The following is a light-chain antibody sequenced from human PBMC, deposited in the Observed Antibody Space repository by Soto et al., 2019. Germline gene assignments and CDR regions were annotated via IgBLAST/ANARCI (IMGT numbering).Light chain of an antibody. V-gene: IGKV3-20*01. CDR2: AAS. CDR3: QQYDSSPLT. CDR1: QNVSSTY. J-gene: IGKJ4*01. Sequence: EIVLTQSPGTLSLSPGERATLSCRASQNVSSTYLAWYQQKPGQAPRLLIYAASSRASGFAADRFSGSGSGTDFTLTISRLEPEDFAVYYCQQYDSSPLTFGGGTKVEIK.